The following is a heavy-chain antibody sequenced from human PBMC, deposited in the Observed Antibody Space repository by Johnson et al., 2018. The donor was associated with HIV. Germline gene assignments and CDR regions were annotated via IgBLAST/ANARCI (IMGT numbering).Heavy chain of an antibody. CDR2: IRYDGSNK. CDR3: ARDRGGSSYSWVAFDI. CDR1: GFTFSSYA. Sequence: QVHLVESGGGVVQPGRSLRLSCAASGFTFSSYAMHWVRQAPGKGLEWVAVIRYDGSNKYYADSVKGRFTISRDNSKNSLYLQMNSLRAEDTALYYCARDRGGSSYSWVAFDILCPGTMVTVSS. D-gene: IGHD5-18*01. J-gene: IGHJ3*02. V-gene: IGHV3-30*04.